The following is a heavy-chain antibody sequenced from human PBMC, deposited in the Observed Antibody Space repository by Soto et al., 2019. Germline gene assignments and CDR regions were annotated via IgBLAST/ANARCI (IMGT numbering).Heavy chain of an antibody. CDR3: IRDKENRSGY. J-gene: IGHJ4*02. V-gene: IGHV1-3*04. CDR1: GYFFTAFA. Sequence: ASVKVSCKASGYFFTAFAIHWVRQAPGQRLEWMGWINIDTGNTKYSRNLQGRVTITRDTSANTAYMELSSLRSEDTAVYYCIRDKENRSGYWGQGTLVTVSS. CDR2: INIDTGNT.